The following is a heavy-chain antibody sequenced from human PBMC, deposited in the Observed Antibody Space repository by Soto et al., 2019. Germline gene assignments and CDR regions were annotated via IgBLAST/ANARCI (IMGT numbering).Heavy chain of an antibody. J-gene: IGHJ6*02. Sequence: GGSLRLSCAASGFTFSDDYVSWIRQAPGKGLEWLSYISGGGGTIYYADSVKGRFTVSRDNAKNSLYLQINNLRAEDTAVYYCARVTTSSGAYYYYDMDVWGQGTTVTVSS. CDR1: GFTFSDDY. V-gene: IGHV3-11*01. D-gene: IGHD1-26*01. CDR2: ISGGGGTI. CDR3: ARVTTSSGAYYYYDMDV.